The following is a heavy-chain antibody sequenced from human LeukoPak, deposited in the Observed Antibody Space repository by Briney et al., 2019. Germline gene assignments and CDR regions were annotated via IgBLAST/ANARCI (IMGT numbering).Heavy chain of an antibody. CDR1: GYTFTSYD. CDR3: ARVGVPALLWFGELMEGGAFDI. J-gene: IGHJ3*02. V-gene: IGHV1-8*03. CDR2: MNPNSGNT. Sequence: GASVKVSCKASGYTFTSYDINWVRQATGQGLEWMGWMNPNSGNTGYAQKFQGRVTITRNTSISTAYMELSSLRSEDTAVYYCARVGVPALLWFGELMEGGAFDIWGQGTMVTVSS. D-gene: IGHD3-10*01.